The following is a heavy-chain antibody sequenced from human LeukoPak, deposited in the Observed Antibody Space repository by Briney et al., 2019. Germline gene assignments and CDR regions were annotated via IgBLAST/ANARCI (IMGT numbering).Heavy chain of an antibody. V-gene: IGHV3-33*06. CDR3: AKDIVATIPYYYYGMDV. D-gene: IGHD5-12*01. CDR1: GFTFSSYG. J-gene: IGHJ6*02. Sequence: PGGSLRLSCAASGFTFSSYGMHWVRQAPGKGLEWVAVIWYDGSNTYYADSVKGRFTISRDNSKNTLYLQMNSLRAEDTAVYYCAKDIVATIPYYYYGMDVWGQGTTVTVPS. CDR2: IWYDGSNT.